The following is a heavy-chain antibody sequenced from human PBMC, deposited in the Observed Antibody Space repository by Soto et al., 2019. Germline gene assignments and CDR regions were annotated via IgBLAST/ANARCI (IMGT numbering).Heavy chain of an antibody. CDR3: VRDSPIGSTYSGYDAIDS. V-gene: IGHV1-69*08. D-gene: IGHD5-12*01. CDR1: GGTFSTST. CDR2: TIPLLNVA. J-gene: IGHJ4*02. Sequence: QVQLVQSGAEVKKPGSSVKVSCKASGGTFSTSTFTWVRQAPGQGLEWMGRTIPLLNVADYAQDFQGRVTITADKSTSTAYMELTRLTSKDTAVYYCVRDSPIGSTYSGYDAIDSWGQGTLVTVSS.